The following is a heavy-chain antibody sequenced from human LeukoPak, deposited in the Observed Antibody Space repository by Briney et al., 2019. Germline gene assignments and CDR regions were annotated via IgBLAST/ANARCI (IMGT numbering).Heavy chain of an antibody. V-gene: IGHV1-2*02. CDR3: ARAWIQLWRGWFDP. D-gene: IGHD5-18*01. J-gene: IGHJ5*02. CDR1: GYTFTGYY. Sequence: GASVKVSCKASGYTFTGYYMHWVRQAPGQGPEWMGWINPNSGGTNYAQKFQGRVTMTRDTSISTAYMELSRLRSDDTAVYYCARAWIQLWRGWFDPWGQGTLVTVSS. CDR2: INPNSGGT.